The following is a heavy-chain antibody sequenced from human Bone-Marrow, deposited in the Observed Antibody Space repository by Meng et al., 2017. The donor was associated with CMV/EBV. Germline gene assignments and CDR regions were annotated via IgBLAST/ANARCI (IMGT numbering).Heavy chain of an antibody. CDR2: ISSDGSYK. J-gene: IGHJ6*02. V-gene: IGHV3-30*04. Sequence: GESLKISCAASGFTFSSYALHWVRQAPGKGLEWVALISSDGSYKNYGDSVKGRFTFSRDNSKNTLFLQMNSLRPEDTAMYYCARGVHYYDMDVWDQGTMVTVSS. CDR3: ARGVHYYDMDV. D-gene: IGHD5/OR15-5a*01. CDR1: GFTFSSYA.